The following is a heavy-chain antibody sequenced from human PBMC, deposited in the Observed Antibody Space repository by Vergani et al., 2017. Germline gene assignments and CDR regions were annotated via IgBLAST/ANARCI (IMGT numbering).Heavy chain of an antibody. J-gene: IGHJ3*02. CDR2: IYSGGST. D-gene: IGHD3-3*01. CDR3: ARVPRARGYDFWSGPPGDI. CDR1: GFTVSSNY. Sequence: EVQLVESGGGLIQPGGSLRLSCAASGFTVSSNYMSWVRQAPGKGLEWVSFIYSGGSTYYAASVKGLFTISRDNSKNTLYLQLNSLRAEDTAVYYCARVPRARGYDFWSGPPGDIWGQGTMVTVSS. V-gene: IGHV3-53*01.